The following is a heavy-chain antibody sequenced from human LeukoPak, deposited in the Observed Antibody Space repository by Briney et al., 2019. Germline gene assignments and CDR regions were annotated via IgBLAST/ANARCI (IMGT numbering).Heavy chain of an antibody. D-gene: IGHD1-26*01. J-gene: IGHJ4*02. V-gene: IGHV3-53*05. CDR1: GFTVSSSY. CDR2: IYAGGTT. CDR3: ATNGYSGTYNRYFDS. Sequence: GGSLRLSCAASGFTVSSSYMSWVRQAPGKGLEWVSVIYAGGTTYYPDSVKGRFTISRDNSKNTLYLQMDSLRSEDTAVYYCATNGYSGTYNRYFDSWGQGTLVTVSS.